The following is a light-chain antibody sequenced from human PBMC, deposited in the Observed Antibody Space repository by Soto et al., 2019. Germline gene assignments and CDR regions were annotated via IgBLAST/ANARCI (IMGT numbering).Light chain of an antibody. Sequence: QSVLTQPASVSGSPGQSITISCTGTSSDVGTYNLVSWYQHYPGKAPKLMIYEGSKRPSGVSNRFSGSKSGNTASLTISGLQAEYEADYYCCSYAGSSTVVFGGGTKLTVL. CDR1: SSDVGTYNL. J-gene: IGLJ2*01. CDR3: CSYAGSSTVV. CDR2: EGS. V-gene: IGLV2-23*01.